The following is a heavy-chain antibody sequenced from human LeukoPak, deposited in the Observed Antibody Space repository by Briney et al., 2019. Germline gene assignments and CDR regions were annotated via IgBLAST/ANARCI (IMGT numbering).Heavy chain of an antibody. CDR1: GFTSSSYA. CDR2: ISGSGGNT. J-gene: IGHJ4*02. CDR3: AKGAWSTIYTLDY. D-gene: IGHD6-19*01. Sequence: GGSLRLSCAASGFTSSSYAMSWVRQAPGKGLDWVSAISGSGGNTYYADSVKGRFTISRDNSKNTLYLQMNSLRAEDTAVYYCAKGAWSTIYTLDYWGQGTLATVSS. V-gene: IGHV3-23*01.